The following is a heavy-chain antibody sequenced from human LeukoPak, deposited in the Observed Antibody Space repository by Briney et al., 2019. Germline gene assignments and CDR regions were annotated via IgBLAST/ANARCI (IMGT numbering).Heavy chain of an antibody. V-gene: IGHV3-23*01. D-gene: IGHD4-11*01. CDR3: AKAPRGTTPYYFDY. J-gene: IGHJ4*02. CDR2: ISAGGGGT. Sequence: GGSLRLSCAASGFTFSSYAMTWVRQAPGKELEWVSGISAGGGGTYYSDSVRGRFTISRDNSKNTLYLQMSSLRAEDTAVYYCAKAPRGTTPYYFDYWGQGTLVTVSS. CDR1: GFTFSSYA.